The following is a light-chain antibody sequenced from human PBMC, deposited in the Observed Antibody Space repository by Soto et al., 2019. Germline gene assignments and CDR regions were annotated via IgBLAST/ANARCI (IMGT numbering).Light chain of an antibody. Sequence: DIQMTQSPSSLSASVGDRVTITCRASQTIANSLHWYQHKPGKAPKFLIYDTSNLQSGVPSRFSGSGSGTEFTLTISSPQPEDFAAYFCQQTYSTLGTFGQGTKVDIK. CDR2: DTS. V-gene: IGKV1-39*01. CDR1: QTIANS. CDR3: QQTYSTLGT. J-gene: IGKJ1*01.